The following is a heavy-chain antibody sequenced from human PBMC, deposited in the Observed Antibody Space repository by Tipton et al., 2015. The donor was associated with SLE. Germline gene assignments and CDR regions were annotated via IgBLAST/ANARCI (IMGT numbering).Heavy chain of an antibody. V-gene: IGHV4-34*01. CDR3: ARGELYWSFDL. D-gene: IGHD1-26*01. CDR2: INHSGST. J-gene: IGHJ2*01. CDR1: GGSFSGYY. Sequence: LRLSCAVYGGSFSGYYWSWIRQPPGKGLEWIGEINHSGSTNYNPSLESRVTISVDTSKNQFSLKLSSVTAADTAVYYCARGELYWSFDLWGRGTLVTVSS.